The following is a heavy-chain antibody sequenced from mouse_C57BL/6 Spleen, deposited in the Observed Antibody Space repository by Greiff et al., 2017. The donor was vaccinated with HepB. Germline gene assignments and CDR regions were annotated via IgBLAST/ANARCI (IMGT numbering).Heavy chain of an antibody. Sequence: QVQLQQPGAELVKPGASVKLSCKASGYTFTSYWMHWVKQRPGQGLEWIGMIHPNSGSTNYNEKFKSKATLTVDKSSSTAYMQLSSLTSEDSAVYYCARADITTVVATDDWGQGTTLTVSS. CDR3: ARADITTVVATDD. D-gene: IGHD1-1*01. V-gene: IGHV1-64*01. CDR1: GYTFTSYW. CDR2: IHPNSGST. J-gene: IGHJ2*01.